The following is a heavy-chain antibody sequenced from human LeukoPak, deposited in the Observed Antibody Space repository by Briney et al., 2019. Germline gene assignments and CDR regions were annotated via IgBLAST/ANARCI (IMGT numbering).Heavy chain of an antibody. CDR1: GYSLTTGYY. V-gene: IGHV4-38-2*02. D-gene: IGHD3-10*01. J-gene: IGHJ4*02. CDR2: SYHTGST. CDR3: ARDQDYYGSGSYGPDY. Sequence: SETLSLTCTVSGYSLTTGYYWGWIRQPPGKGLEWIGSSYHTGSTFYNPSLKSRVTISVDTSKNQFSLKLSSVTAADTAVYYCARDQDYYGSGSYGPDYWGQGTLVTVSS.